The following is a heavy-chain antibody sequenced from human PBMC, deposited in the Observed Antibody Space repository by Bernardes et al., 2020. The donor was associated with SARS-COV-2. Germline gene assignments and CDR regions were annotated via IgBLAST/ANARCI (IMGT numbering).Heavy chain of an antibody. D-gene: IGHD6-6*01. V-gene: IGHV3-7*01. Sequence: GGSLRLSCAASGFTFSDYGMAWVRQAPGKGLEWVANINQDGSETFYVDSVKGRFTISRDNAKNSLFMEMNTLRAEDTAVYYCARIYSTSSFDFDYWGQGTLVTVSS. CDR2: INQDGSET. CDR3: ARIYSTSSFDFDY. J-gene: IGHJ4*02. CDR1: GFTFSDYG.